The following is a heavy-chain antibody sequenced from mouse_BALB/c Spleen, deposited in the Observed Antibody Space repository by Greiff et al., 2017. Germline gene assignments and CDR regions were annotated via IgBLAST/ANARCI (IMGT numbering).Heavy chain of an antibody. D-gene: IGHD2-12*01. CDR1: GYSFTDYN. Sequence: EVQLQQSGPELVKPGASVKVSCKASGYSFTDYNMYWVKQSHGKSLEWIGNIDHYNGGTRYNQKFKGKATLTVDKSYSTAFMHLNSLTSEDSAVYYCALGDSYLAYWGQGTLVTVSA. CDR3: ALGDSYLAY. CDR2: IDHYNGGT. V-gene: IGHV1S135*01. J-gene: IGHJ3*01.